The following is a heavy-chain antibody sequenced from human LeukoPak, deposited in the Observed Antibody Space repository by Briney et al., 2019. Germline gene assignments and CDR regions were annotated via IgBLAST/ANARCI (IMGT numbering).Heavy chain of an antibody. CDR3: VRHVHTSIVVVHYFDY. Sequence: PGRSLRHSCAASGFTFDDYAMHWVRQAPGKGLEWVSGISWNSGSIGYADSVKGRFTISRDNAKNSLYLQMNSLRAEDTALYYCVRHVHTSIVVVHYFDYWGQGTLVTVSS. D-gene: IGHD3-22*01. CDR2: ISWNSGSI. CDR1: GFTFDDYA. J-gene: IGHJ4*02. V-gene: IGHV3-9*01.